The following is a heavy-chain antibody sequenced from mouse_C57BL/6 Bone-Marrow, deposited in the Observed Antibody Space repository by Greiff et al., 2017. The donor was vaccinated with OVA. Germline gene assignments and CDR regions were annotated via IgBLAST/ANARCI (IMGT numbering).Heavy chain of an antibody. D-gene: IGHD1-1*02. Sequence: EVQLQQSGPELVKPGASVTISCKASGYSFTGYYMNWVKQSPEKSLEWIGEINPSTGGTTYNQKFKAKATVTVDKSSSTAYMQLKSLTSEDSAVYYCARGGASPFAYWGQGTRVTVSA. CDR1: GYSFTGYY. J-gene: IGHJ3*01. CDR2: INPSTGGT. V-gene: IGHV1-42*01. CDR3: ARGGASPFAY.